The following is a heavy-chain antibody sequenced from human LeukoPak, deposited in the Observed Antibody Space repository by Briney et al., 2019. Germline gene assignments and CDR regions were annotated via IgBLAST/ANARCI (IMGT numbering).Heavy chain of an antibody. D-gene: IGHD6-13*01. V-gene: IGHV3-30-3*01. J-gene: IGHJ4*02. CDR2: ISYDGSNK. CDR1: GFTFSSYA. CDR3: ARDRGIAAAGTLGY. Sequence: GGSLRLSCAASGFTFSSYAMHWVRQAPGKGLEWVAVISYDGSNKYYADSVKGRFTIPRDNSKNTLYLQMNSLRAEDTAVYYCARDRGIAAAGTLGYWGQGTLVTVSS.